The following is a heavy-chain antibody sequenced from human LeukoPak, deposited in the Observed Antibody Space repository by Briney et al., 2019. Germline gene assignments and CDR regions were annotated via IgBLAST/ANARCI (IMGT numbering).Heavy chain of an antibody. V-gene: IGHV4-59*12. Sequence: QVQLQESGPGLVKPSETLSLTCTVSGGSISTYYWSWIRQPPRKGLEWIGYIYYSGSTYYNPSLKSRVTISVDTSKNQFSLKLSSVTAADTAVYYCAREGDGDYIFNWGQGTLVTVPS. CDR2: IYYSGST. CDR1: GGSISTYY. J-gene: IGHJ4*02. D-gene: IGHD4-17*01. CDR3: AREGDGDYIFN.